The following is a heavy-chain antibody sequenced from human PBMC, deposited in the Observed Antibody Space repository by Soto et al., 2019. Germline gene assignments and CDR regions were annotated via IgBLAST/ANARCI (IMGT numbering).Heavy chain of an antibody. Sequence: SETLSLTCTVSGGSISSSSYYWGWIRQPPGKGLDWIGSIYYTGSTYYNPSLKSRVTISVDTSKNQFSLRLSSVTAADTAVYYCARHQGWYNYYGMDVWGQGTTVTVSS. CDR2: IYYTGST. J-gene: IGHJ6*02. V-gene: IGHV4-39*01. CDR3: ARHQGWYNYYGMDV. CDR1: GGSISSSSYY. D-gene: IGHD6-19*01.